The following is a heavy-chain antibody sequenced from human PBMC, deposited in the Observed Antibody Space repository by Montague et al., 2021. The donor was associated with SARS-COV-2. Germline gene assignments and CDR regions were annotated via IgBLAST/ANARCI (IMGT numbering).Heavy chain of an antibody. Sequence: SLRLSCAASGFTFSSYEMNWVRQAPGKGLEWVSYISSSGSTIYYADSVKGRFTISRDNAKNSLYLQMNSLRAEDTAVYYCARDEGLKYGPGDYYGMDVWGQGTTVTVSS. D-gene: IGHD3-10*01. CDR3: ARDEGLKYGPGDYYGMDV. CDR1: GFTFSSYE. J-gene: IGHJ6*02. V-gene: IGHV3-48*03. CDR2: ISSSGSTI.